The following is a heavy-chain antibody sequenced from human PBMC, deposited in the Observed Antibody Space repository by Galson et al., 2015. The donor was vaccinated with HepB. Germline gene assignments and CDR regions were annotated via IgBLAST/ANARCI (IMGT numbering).Heavy chain of an antibody. V-gene: IGHV7-4-1*02. CDR1: GYTFTSYA. Sequence: SVKVSCKASGYTFTSYAMNWVRQAPGQGLEWMGWINTNTGNPTYAQGFTGRFVFSLDTSVSTAYLQISSLKAEDTAVYYCARVPPAAIPSGGNWFDPWGQGTLVTVSS. J-gene: IGHJ5*02. CDR2: INTNTGNP. CDR3: ARVPPAAIPSGGNWFDP. D-gene: IGHD2-2*01.